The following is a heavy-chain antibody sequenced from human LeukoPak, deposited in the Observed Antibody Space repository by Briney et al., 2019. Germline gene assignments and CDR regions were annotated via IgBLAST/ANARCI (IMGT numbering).Heavy chain of an antibody. CDR1: GFTVSSNY. Sequence: GGSLRLSCAASGFTVSSNYMSWVRQAPGKGLEWVSVIYSGGSTYYADSVKGRFTISRDNSKNTLYLQMNSLRAEDTAVYYCARDLPIAVAGYLDYWGQGTLVTVSS. J-gene: IGHJ4*02. CDR3: ARDLPIAVAGYLDY. V-gene: IGHV3-66*01. CDR2: IYSGGST. D-gene: IGHD6-19*01.